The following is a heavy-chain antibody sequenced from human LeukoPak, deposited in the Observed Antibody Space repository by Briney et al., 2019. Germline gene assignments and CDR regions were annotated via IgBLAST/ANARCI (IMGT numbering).Heavy chain of an antibody. J-gene: IGHJ4*02. CDR2: MYLSGTT. CDR3: AGLVGRFSSGLYYYYFDY. Sequence: SETLSLTCTVSGDSINSLDLWSWVRQPPGKGLEWIGEMYLSGTTHSNPSVKSRVTISIDKSKNQFFLNLSSVTAADTAVYYCAGLVGRFSSGLYYYYFDYWGQGTLVTVSS. D-gene: IGHD1-26*01. V-gene: IGHV4-4*02. CDR1: GDSINSLDL.